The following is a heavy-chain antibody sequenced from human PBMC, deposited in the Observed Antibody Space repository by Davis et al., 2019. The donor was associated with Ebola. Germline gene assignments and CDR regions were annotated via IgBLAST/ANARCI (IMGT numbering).Heavy chain of an antibody. J-gene: IGHJ4*02. V-gene: IGHV3-48*02. CDR2: ISRPSRTI. Sequence: GESLKISCAFSGFSASLYILTWFRQAPGTALERVSYISRPSRTIYYSDSVKGRFTISRDNARNSVYLQLNSLTDEDTAVYSCAREGYTGYVRISGSYYADYWGQGTLVTVSS. D-gene: IGHD1-26*01. CDR1: GFSASLYI. CDR3: AREGYTGYVRISGSYYADY.